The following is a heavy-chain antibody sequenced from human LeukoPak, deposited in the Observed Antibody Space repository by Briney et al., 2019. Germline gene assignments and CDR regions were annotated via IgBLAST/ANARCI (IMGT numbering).Heavy chain of an antibody. D-gene: IGHD3-22*01. CDR1: GGSISSYY. CDR2: IYYSGST. CDR3: ARHAPYYDSGGYIPLDY. Sequence: SETLSLTCTVSGGSISSYYWSWIRQPPGKGLEWIGYIYYSGSTNYNPSLKSRVTISVDTSKNQFSLKLSSVTAADTAVYYCARHAPYYDSGGYIPLDYWGQGTLVTVSS. J-gene: IGHJ4*02. V-gene: IGHV4-59*08.